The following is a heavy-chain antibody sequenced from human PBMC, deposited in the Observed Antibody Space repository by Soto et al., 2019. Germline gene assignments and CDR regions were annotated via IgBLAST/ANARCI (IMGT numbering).Heavy chain of an antibody. V-gene: IGHV4-59*08. CDR2: IYYSGST. J-gene: IGHJ4*02. CDR3: ARHEPGVIREFDY. CDR1: GGTISSYY. Sequence: SETMSLTSTVSGGTISSYYWSWIRQPPGKGLEWIGYIYYSGSTNYNPSLKSRVTISVDTSKNQFSLKLSSVTAADTAVYYCARHEPGVIREFDYWGQGTLVTVSS. D-gene: IGHD3-10*01.